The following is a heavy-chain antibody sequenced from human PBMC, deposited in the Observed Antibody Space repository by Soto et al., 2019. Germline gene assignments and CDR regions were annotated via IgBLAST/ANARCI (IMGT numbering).Heavy chain of an antibody. D-gene: IGHD1-7*01. V-gene: IGHV3-64D*06. J-gene: IGHJ3*02. CDR2: ISSNGGST. Sequence: EVQLVESGGGLVQPGGSLRLSCSASGFTFSSYAMHWVRQAPGKGLEYVSAISSNGGSTYYADSVKGRFTISRDNSKNTLYLQMSSLRSEDTAVYYCVKALGRITGTTFNPDAFDIWGQGTMVTVSS. CDR1: GFTFSSYA. CDR3: VKALGRITGTTFNPDAFDI.